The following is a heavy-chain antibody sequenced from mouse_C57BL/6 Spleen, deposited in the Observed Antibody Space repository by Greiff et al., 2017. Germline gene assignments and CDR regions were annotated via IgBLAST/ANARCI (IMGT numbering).Heavy chain of an antibody. CDR3: ARLDSSGTGFAY. CDR2: IDPSDSYT. Sequence: QVQLQQPGAELVMPGASVKLSCKASGYTFTSYWMHWVKQRPGQDLEWIGEIDPSDSYTNYNQKLKGKSTLTVDKSSSTAYMQLSSLTSEDSAVYYCARLDSSGTGFAYWGQGTLVTVSA. J-gene: IGHJ3*01. V-gene: IGHV1-69*01. CDR1: GYTFTSYW. D-gene: IGHD3-2*02.